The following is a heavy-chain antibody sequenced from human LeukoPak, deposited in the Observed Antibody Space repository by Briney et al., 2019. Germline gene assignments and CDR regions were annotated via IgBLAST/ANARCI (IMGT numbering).Heavy chain of an antibody. CDR3: ATRINGTPY. CDR1: GDSISGYC. D-gene: IGHD1-7*01. V-gene: IGHV4-4*07. J-gene: IGHJ4*02. Sequence: SETLSLTCTVSGDSISGYCWSWIRQPAGKGLEWIGRIYPSGSTNSNLSLKSRVTMSVDTSKKQFSLRLSSVTAADTALYYCATRINGTPYWGQGTLVTVSS. CDR2: IYPSGST.